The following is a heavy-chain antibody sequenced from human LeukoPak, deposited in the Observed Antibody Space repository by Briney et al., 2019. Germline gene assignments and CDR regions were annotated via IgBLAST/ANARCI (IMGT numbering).Heavy chain of an antibody. J-gene: IGHJ4*02. CDR3: ARAYYVGSSSNFDY. V-gene: IGHV3-30*04. D-gene: IGHD6-13*01. CDR2: ISYDGSNK. Sequence: GGSLRLSCAASGFTFSSYAMHWGRQAPGKGLGWVAVISYDGSNKYYADPLKGRFTISRDNSKNTLYLQMNSLRAEDTAVYYCARAYYVGSSSNFDYWGQGTLVTVSS. CDR1: GFTFSSYA.